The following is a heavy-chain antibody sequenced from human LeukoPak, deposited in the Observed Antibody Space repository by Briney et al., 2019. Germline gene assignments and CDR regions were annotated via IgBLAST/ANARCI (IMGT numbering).Heavy chain of an antibody. V-gene: IGHV3-11*04. CDR3: ARGRFRYSSSWGIDY. CDR2: IRSSGSTI. J-gene: IGHJ4*02. Sequence: GGSLRLSCAASGFTFSYYYMSWIRQAPGKGLEWVSYIRSSGSTIYYADSVKGRFTISRDNAKNSLYLQMNSLRAEDTAVYYCARGRFRYSSSWGIDYWGQGTLVTVSS. D-gene: IGHD6-13*01. CDR1: GFTFSYYY.